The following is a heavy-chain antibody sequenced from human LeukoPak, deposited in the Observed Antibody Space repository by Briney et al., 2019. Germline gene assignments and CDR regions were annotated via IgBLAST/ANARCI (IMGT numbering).Heavy chain of an antibody. Sequence: SETLSLTCTVSGGSISSGSYYWSWIRQPAGKGLEWIGRTYTSGSTNYNPSLKSRVTISVDTSKNQFSLKLSSVTAADTAVYYCARESSHYYGMDVWGQGTTVTVSS. V-gene: IGHV4-61*02. CDR1: GGSISSGSYY. CDR2: TYTSGST. D-gene: IGHD6-6*01. CDR3: ARESSHYYGMDV. J-gene: IGHJ6*02.